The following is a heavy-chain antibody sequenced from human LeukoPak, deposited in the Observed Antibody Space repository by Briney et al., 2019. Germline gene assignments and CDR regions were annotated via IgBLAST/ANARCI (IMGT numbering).Heavy chain of an antibody. V-gene: IGHV3-20*04. D-gene: IGHD6-19*01. Sequence: GSLRLSCAPSGFTFDDYGMSWVRPPPPKGLDCVSGANSNGTSTVNEDSVKDPFTLSRESGKKPLYLQRNRLIVEEPAFHYCARLGGSGWYGNNFDYSGDGALVTASS. CDR2: ANSNGTST. CDR3: ARLGGSGWYGNNFDY. J-gene: IGHJ4*01. CDR1: GFTFDDYG.